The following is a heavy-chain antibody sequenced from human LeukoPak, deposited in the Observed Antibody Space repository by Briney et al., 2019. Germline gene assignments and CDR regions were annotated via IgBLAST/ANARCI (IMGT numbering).Heavy chain of an antibody. Sequence: SETLSLTCTVSGGSISSSSYYWGWIRQPPGKGLEWIGSIYYSGSTNYNPSLKSRVTISVDTSKNQFSLKLSSVTAADTAVYYCARVEEGYGSGRRENYYYYYMDVRGKGTTVTISS. D-gene: IGHD3-10*01. J-gene: IGHJ6*03. V-gene: IGHV4-39*07. CDR2: IYYSGST. CDR3: ARVEEGYGSGRRENYYYYYMDV. CDR1: GGSISSSSYY.